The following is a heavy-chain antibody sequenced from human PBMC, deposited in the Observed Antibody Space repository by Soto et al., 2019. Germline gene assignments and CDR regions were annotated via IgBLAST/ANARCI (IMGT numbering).Heavy chain of an antibody. Sequence: GSLRLSCAASGFTFSSYAMHWVRQAPGKGLEWVAVISYDGSNKYYADSVKGRFTISRDNPKNTLYLQMNSLRAEDTAVYYCARGSSSGWTFDYWGQGTLVTVSS. CDR1: GFTFSSYA. D-gene: IGHD6-19*01. V-gene: IGHV3-30-3*01. J-gene: IGHJ4*02. CDR2: ISYDGSNK. CDR3: ARGSSSGWTFDY.